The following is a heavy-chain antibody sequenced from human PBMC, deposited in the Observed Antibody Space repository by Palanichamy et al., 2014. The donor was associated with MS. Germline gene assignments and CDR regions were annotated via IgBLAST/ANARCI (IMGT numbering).Heavy chain of an antibody. CDR3: TTDWATVTTYVRAFDL. CDR1: GFSFSGAW. CDR2: IRQMSNGGIT. V-gene: IGHV3-15*07. D-gene: IGHD4-17*01. J-gene: IGHJ3*01. Sequence: EVQLVEVWGGFVKPGGSLRLSCEASGFSFSGAWMSWVRQAPGKGPEWVGRIRQMSNGGITEYNDASVRGRFIISRDDSKNTMYLQMNSLETGDTAVYYCTTDWATVTTYVRAFDLWGQGTTVTVSS.